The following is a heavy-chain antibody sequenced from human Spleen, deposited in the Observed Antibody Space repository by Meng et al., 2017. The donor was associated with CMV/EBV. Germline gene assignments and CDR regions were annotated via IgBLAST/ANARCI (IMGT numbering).Heavy chain of an antibody. Sequence: SETLSLTCTVSGGSISSSSYYWGWIRQPPGKGLEWIGSIYYSGSTNYNPSLKSRVTISVDTSKNQFSLKLSSVTAADTAVYYCAGHDFWSGYHYYYGMDVWGQGTTVTVSS. J-gene: IGHJ6*02. D-gene: IGHD3-3*01. CDR1: GGSISSSSYY. V-gene: IGHV4-39*07. CDR3: AGHDFWSGYHYYYGMDV. CDR2: IYYSGST.